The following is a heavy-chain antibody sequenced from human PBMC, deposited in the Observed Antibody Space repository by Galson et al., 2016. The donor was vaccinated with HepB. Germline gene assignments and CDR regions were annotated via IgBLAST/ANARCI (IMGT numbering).Heavy chain of an antibody. Sequence: SETLSLTCAVYGESLRSYHWNWVRQPPGKGLEWIGEINQSGSSTNYNPSLKNRVTISLDTSKNQFSLRLTFVTAADTGVYYCARAGKRWGRGGLDSWGLGTLVTVSS. CDR3: ARAGKRWGRGGLDS. CDR1: GESLRSYH. CDR2: INQSGSST. D-gene: IGHD4-23*01. V-gene: IGHV4-34*01. J-gene: IGHJ5*01.